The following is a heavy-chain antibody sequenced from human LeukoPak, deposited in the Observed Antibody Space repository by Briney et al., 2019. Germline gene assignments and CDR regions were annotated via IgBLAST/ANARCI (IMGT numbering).Heavy chain of an antibody. D-gene: IGHD3-22*01. Sequence: PSETLSLTCTVSGGSIGSGSYYWSWIRQHPGRGLEWIGYIHYSGRTYYNPSLKSRVIISIDTSKNQLSLKLSSVTAADTAVYYCASSYYYDSSGISDVDNWGQGTLVTVSS. CDR2: IHYSGRT. J-gene: IGHJ4*02. CDR1: GGSIGSGSYY. CDR3: ASSYYYDSSGISDVDN. V-gene: IGHV4-31*03.